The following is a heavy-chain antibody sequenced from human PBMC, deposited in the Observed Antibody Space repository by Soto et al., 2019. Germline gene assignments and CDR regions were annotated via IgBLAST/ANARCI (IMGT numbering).Heavy chain of an antibody. V-gene: IGHV1-3*01. CDR3: ARAGGYYPYSWFDP. J-gene: IGHJ5*02. Sequence: ASVKVSCKASGYTFTSYAMHWVRQAPGQRLEWMGWINAGNGNTKYSQKFQGRVTITRDTSASTAYMELSSLRSEDTAVYYCARAGGYYPYSWFDPWGQGTLVTVSS. CDR2: INAGNGNT. D-gene: IGHD3-3*01. CDR1: GYTFTSYA.